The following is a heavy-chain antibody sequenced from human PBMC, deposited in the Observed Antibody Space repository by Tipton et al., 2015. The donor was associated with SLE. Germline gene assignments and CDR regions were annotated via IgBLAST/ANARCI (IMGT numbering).Heavy chain of an antibody. Sequence: SLRLSCAASGFTFSDYYMSWIRQAPGKGLEWVSYISSSISYTNYADSVKGRFTISRDNAKNSLYLQMNSLRAEDTAVYYCARSSSWFFDYWGQGTLVTVSS. CDR3: ARSSSWFFDY. D-gene: IGHD6-13*01. CDR1: GFTFSDYY. V-gene: IGHV3-11*03. CDR2: ISSSISYT. J-gene: IGHJ4*02.